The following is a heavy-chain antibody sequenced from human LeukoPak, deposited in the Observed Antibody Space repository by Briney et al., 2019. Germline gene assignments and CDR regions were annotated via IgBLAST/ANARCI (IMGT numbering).Heavy chain of an antibody. CDR3: AREGYPSGERMMDY. CDR1: GFTFKESW. Sequence: GGSLRLSCAVSGFTFKESWMHWVCQAPGKGLEWVSRVNGDEGVTFYADSVKGRFTISRDNAKNTLYLEMRGLSVEDTALYYCAREGYPSGERMMDYWGQGTIIIVS. CDR2: VNGDEGVT. V-gene: IGHV3-74*01. D-gene: IGHD2-21*01. J-gene: IGHJ4*02.